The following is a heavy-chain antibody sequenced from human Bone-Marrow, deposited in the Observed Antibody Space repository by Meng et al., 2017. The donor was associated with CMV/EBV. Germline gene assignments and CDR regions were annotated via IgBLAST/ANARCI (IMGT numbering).Heavy chain of an antibody. J-gene: IGHJ6*02. Sequence: GGSLRLSCAASGFTFSDYYMSWIRQAPGKGLEWVSYISSSGSTIYYADSVKGRFTISRDNAKNSLYLQMNSLRAEDTAVYYCARDGYGAAAGRWGVYYGMDVWGQGTTVTVSS. CDR2: ISSSGSTI. D-gene: IGHD6-13*01. CDR3: ARDGYGAAAGRWGVYYGMDV. CDR1: GFTFSDYY. V-gene: IGHV3-11*04.